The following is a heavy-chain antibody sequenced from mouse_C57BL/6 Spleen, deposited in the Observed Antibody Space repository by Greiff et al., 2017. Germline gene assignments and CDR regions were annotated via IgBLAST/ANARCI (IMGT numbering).Heavy chain of an antibody. CDR2: IRSKSNNYAT. D-gene: IGHD1-1*01. J-gene: IGHJ3*01. V-gene: IGHV10-1*01. Sequence: EVKLMESGGGLVQPKGSLKLSCAASGFSFNTYAMNWVRQAPGKGLEWVARIRSKSNNYATYYADSVKDRFTISRDDSESMLYLQMNNLKTEDTAMYYCSSYAWFAYWGQGTLVTVSA. CDR3: SSYAWFAY. CDR1: GFSFNTYA.